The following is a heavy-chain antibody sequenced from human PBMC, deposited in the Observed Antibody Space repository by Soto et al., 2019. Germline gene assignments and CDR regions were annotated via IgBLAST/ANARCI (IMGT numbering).Heavy chain of an antibody. CDR3: ARASMVRGVGDI. D-gene: IGHD3-10*01. J-gene: IGHJ6*02. CDR2: ISYDGSDI. CDR1: GFTFSSYA. V-gene: IGHV3-30-3*01. Sequence: QVQLVESGGGVVQPGRSLRLSCAASGFTFSSYAMHWVRQAGKGLEWVAVISYDGSDIYYADSVKGRFTISRDNSKNTLYLQMNSLGAEDTAVYYCARASMVRGVGDIWGQGTTVTVSS.